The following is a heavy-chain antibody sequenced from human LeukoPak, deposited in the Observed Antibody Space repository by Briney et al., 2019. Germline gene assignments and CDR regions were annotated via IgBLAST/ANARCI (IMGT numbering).Heavy chain of an antibody. CDR3: ASQGGFWSGYYSY. CDR2: IYYSGST. D-gene: IGHD3-3*01. CDR1: GGSICSSSYY. V-gene: IGHV4-39*01. Sequence: PSETLSLTCTVSGGSICSSSYYWGWIRQPPGKGLEWIGSIYYSGSTYYNPSLKSRVTISVDTSKNQFSLKLSSVTAADTAVYYCASQGGFWSGYYSYWGQGTLVTVSS. J-gene: IGHJ4*02.